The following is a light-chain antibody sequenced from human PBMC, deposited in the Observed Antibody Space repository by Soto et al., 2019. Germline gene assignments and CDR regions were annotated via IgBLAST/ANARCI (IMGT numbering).Light chain of an antibody. V-gene: IGLV2-8*01. J-gene: IGLJ2*01. CDR2: EVS. Sequence: QSVLTQPPSASGSPGQSVTIPCTGTSSDIGAHSYVSWYQQHPGKAPKLMIFEVSKRSSGVPGRFSGSKSGNTASLTVSGLQAEDEADYYCSSYAGSDNYVVFGGGTKLTVL. CDR1: SSDIGAHSY. CDR3: SSYAGSDNYVV.